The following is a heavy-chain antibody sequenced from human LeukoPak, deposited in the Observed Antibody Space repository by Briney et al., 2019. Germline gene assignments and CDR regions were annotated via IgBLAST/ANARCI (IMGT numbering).Heavy chain of an antibody. CDR3: ATDLRGPGAVDY. CDR2: FDPEDGET. J-gene: IGHJ4*02. V-gene: IGHV1-24*01. D-gene: IGHD1-26*01. CDR1: GYTLTELS. Sequence: ASVKVSCKVSGYTLTELSMHWVRQAPGKGLEWMGGFDPEDGETIYAQKFQGRVTMTEDTSTDTAYMELSSLRSEDTAVCYCATDLRGPGAVDYWGQGTLVTVSS.